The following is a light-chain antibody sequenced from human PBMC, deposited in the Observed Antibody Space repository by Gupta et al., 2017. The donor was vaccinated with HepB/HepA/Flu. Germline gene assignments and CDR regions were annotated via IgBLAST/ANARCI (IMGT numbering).Light chain of an antibody. CDR1: NIGSKN. CDR2: DDR. CDR3: QVWDGTSSPWV. Sequence: SYVLTQSPSVSVAPGKTARMTCGGNNIGSKNVHWYKQKSGQAPVLVVYDDRDRPSGTPERFSGSNSGNTATLTISRVEAGDEADYYCQVWDGTSSPWVFGGGTKLTVL. V-gene: IGLV3-21*03. J-gene: IGLJ3*02.